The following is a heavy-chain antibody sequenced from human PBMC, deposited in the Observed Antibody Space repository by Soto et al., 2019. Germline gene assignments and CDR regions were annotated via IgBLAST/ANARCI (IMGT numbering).Heavy chain of an antibody. Sequence: AGPTLVNPTQTLTLTCTFSGFSLSTSGEGVGWIRQPPGKALEWLALIYWNDDKRYSPSLKSRLTITKDTSKNQVVLTMTNMDPVETPNYYCANRIYCSTNSCPEHWYDPWGQGTLVTVSS. J-gene: IGHJ5*02. D-gene: IGHD2-2*01. CDR2: IYWNDDK. CDR1: GFSLSTSGEG. V-gene: IGHV2-5*01. CDR3: ANRIYCSTNSCPEHWYDP.